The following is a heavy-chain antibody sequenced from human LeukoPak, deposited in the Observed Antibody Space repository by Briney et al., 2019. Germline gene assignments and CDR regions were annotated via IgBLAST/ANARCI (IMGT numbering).Heavy chain of an antibody. J-gene: IGHJ6*03. V-gene: IGHV4-59*01. CDR2: IYYSGST. Sequence: SETLSLTCTVSGDSISSYYCSWIRQPPGKGLEWIGYIYYSGSTNYNPSLKSRVTISVDTSKNQFSLKLSSVTAADTAVYYCARYYYDSSGYYYYYYMDVWGKGTTVTVSS. CDR1: GDSISSYY. D-gene: IGHD3-22*01. CDR3: ARYYYDSSGYYYYYYMDV.